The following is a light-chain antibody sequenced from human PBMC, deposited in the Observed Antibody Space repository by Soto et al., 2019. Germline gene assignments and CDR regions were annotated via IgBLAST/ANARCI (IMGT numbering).Light chain of an antibody. CDR1: QSVSTSF. Sequence: EVVLTHSPGTLALSPGEGATLSFSASQSVSTSFLAWYQQKPGQAPRLLIYGAFSRATGIPDRFSGSGSGTDFTLTISRLEPEDFAVYYCQQYGSSPITFGQGTRLEIK. J-gene: IGKJ5*01. V-gene: IGKV3-20*01. CDR3: QQYGSSPIT. CDR2: GAF.